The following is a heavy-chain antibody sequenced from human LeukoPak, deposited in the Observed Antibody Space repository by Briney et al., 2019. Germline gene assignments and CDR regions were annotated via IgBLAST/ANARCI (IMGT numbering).Heavy chain of an antibody. CDR3: ARGYSSGWYYFDY. CDR1: GFTFSSYW. V-gene: IGHV3-74*01. J-gene: IGHJ4*02. Sequence: GGSLRLSCAASGFTFSSYWMHRVRQAPGKGLVWVSRINSDGSSTSYADSVKGRFTISRDNAKNTLYLQMNSLRAEDTAVYYCARGYSSGWYYFDYWGQGTLVTVSS. D-gene: IGHD6-19*01. CDR2: INSDGSST.